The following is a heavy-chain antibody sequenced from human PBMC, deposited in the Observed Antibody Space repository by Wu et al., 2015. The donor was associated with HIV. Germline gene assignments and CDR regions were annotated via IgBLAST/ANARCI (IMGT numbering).Heavy chain of an antibody. V-gene: IGHV1-2*02. CDR2: INPNSGGT. J-gene: IGHJ4*02. CDR3: ARALEVVVAATPEWYFDY. Sequence: QVQLVQSGAEVKKPGASVKVSCKASGYTFTGYYMHWVRQAPGQGLEWMGWINPNSGGTNYAQKFQGRVTMTRDTSISTAYMELSRLRSDDTAVYYCARALEVVVAATPEWYFDYWGQGTLVTVSS. CDR1: GYTFTGYY. D-gene: IGHD2-15*01.